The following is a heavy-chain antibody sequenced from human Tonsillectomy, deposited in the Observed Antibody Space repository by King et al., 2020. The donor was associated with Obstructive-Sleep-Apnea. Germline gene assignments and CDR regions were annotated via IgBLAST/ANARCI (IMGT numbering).Heavy chain of an antibody. CDR2: ISYDGSNK. CDR3: ARDLATWYFDL. Sequence: VQLVESGGGVVQPGRSLRLSCAASGFTFSSYAMHWVRQAPGKGLEWVTTISYDGSNKDYTDSVQGRFTISRDNSNNTLYLQMNSLRAEDTAAYYCARDLATWYFDLWGRGTLVTVSS. V-gene: IGHV3-30*04. CDR1: GFTFSSYA. J-gene: IGHJ2*01. D-gene: IGHD3-16*01.